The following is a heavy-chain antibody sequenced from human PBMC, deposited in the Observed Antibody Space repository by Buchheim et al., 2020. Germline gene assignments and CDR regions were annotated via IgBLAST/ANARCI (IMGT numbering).Heavy chain of an antibody. CDR2: IYPGDSDA. J-gene: IGHJ5*02. V-gene: IGHV5-51*01. CDR1: GYSFTNYW. Sequence: EVQLVQSGAEVKKPGESLKISCKGSGYSFTNYWIGWVRQMPGKGLEWMGIIYPGDSDARYSPSFQGQVTISVDKSISTAYLQWSSLEASDSAIYYCARRLNYGSGSFSPNWFDPRGQGTL. D-gene: IGHD3-10*01. CDR3: ARRLNYGSGSFSPNWFDP.